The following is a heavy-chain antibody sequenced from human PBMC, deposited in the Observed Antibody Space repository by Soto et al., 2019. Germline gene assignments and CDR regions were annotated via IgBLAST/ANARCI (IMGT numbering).Heavy chain of an antibody. CDR1: GFTFSSYA. Sequence: RRLSCAASGFTFSSYAMSWVRQAPGRGLEWVSAISGSGGSTYYADSVKGRFTISRDNSKNTLYLQMNSLRAEDTAVYYCAKGLLGYYYYYGMDVWGQGTTVTVSS. CDR3: AKGLLGYYYYYGMDV. CDR2: ISGSGGST. D-gene: IGHD3-10*01. J-gene: IGHJ6*02. V-gene: IGHV3-23*01.